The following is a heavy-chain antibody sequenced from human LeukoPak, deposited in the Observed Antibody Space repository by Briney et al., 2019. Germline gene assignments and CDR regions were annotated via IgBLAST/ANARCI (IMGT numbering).Heavy chain of an antibody. V-gene: IGHV4-59*02. Sequence: PETPSLTCTFSGGSVSGYHWGWIWQPPGKGLEWIGYISYSGSTKYNPSLKSRGTISVDTSKNHFSLKLSSVTAADTAVYYCARLYCSGGSCFEYFWGQGTLVPVSS. D-gene: IGHD2-15*01. CDR3: ARLYCSGGSCFEYF. CDR2: ISYSGST. CDR1: GGSVSGYH. J-gene: IGHJ4*02.